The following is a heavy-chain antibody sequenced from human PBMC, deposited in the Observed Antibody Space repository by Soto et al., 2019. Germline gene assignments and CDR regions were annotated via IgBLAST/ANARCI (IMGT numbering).Heavy chain of an antibody. D-gene: IGHD1-26*01. Sequence: QVQLVQSGAEVKKSGASVKISCKASGYSFTGYYIHWVRQAPGQGFEWMGEISPNSGGTKYAQKLQGRVTMTRDTSITTVYMDLSNLSPDDTAVYYCGKGRSGDVGVFYWGQGTLVTVYS. CDR3: GKGRSGDVGVFY. V-gene: IGHV1-2*02. CDR2: ISPNSGGT. J-gene: IGHJ4*02. CDR1: GYSFTGYY.